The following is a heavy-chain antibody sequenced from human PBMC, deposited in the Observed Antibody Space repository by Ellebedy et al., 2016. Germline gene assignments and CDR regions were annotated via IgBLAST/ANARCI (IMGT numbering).Heavy chain of an antibody. D-gene: IGHD6-19*01. CDR3: AKGNAVPGPEPLDY. Sequence: ESLKISCAASGFTVSSNYMSWVRQAPGKGLEWVSVLYSGGTILYADSVKGRFTISRDNTKNTVYLQMNSLRAEDTAVYYCAKGNAVPGPEPLDYWGQGTLVTVSS. V-gene: IGHV3-66*01. CDR2: LYSGGTI. CDR1: GFTVSSNY. J-gene: IGHJ4*02.